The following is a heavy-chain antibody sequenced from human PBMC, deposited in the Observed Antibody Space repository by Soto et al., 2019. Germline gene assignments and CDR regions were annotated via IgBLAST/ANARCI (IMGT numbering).Heavy chain of an antibody. V-gene: IGHV4-59*01. CDR1: GGSISSYY. CDR2: IYYSGST. J-gene: IGHJ3*02. Sequence: PSETLSLTCTVSGGSISSYYWSWIRQPPEKGLEWIGYIYYSGSTNYNPSLKSRVTISVDMSKNQFSLKLSSVTAADTAVYYCACSSYGSGRKAVFSIWGQRTMVIVSS. D-gene: IGHD3-10*01. CDR3: ACSSYGSGRKAVFSI.